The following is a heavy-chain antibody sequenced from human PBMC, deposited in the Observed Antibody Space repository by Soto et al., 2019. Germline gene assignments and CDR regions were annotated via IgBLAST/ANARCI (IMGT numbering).Heavy chain of an antibody. J-gene: IGHJ5*02. CDR3: AREDIVVVVAASVTARVGNWFDP. D-gene: IGHD2-15*01. CDR1: GYTFTSYY. Sequence: SAKVSFKASGYTFTSYYMHWVRQAPGQGLVWMGIINPSGGSTSYAQKFQGRVTMTRDTSTSTVYMELSSLRSEDTAVYYCAREDIVVVVAASVTARVGNWFDPWGQGTLVTVSS. CDR2: INPSGGST. V-gene: IGHV1-46*01.